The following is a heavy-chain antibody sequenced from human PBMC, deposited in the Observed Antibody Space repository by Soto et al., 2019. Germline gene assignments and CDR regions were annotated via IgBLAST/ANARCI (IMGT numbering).Heavy chain of an antibody. V-gene: IGHV4-31*03. J-gene: IGHJ5*01. Sequence: QVQLRESGPGLMQPSQTLSLTCTASGGPLREFGHFWTWIRQRPGRGLEWIGYRTYTGATYYSPSLQSSISISVDTSKNQYSLTLNSVKAADTAVYYCATVSGGPPLNSFDSWGHGTLVTVSS. CDR3: ATVSGGPPLNSFDS. D-gene: IGHD3-16*01. CDR2: RTYTGAT. CDR1: GGPLREFGHF.